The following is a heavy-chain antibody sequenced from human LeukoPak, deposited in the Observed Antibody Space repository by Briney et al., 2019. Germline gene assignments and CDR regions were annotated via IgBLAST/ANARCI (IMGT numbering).Heavy chain of an antibody. CDR1: GGAFSGYY. J-gene: IGHJ5*02. CDR2: INHSGAS. D-gene: IGHD5-12*01. V-gene: IGHV4-34*01. CDR3: ARAIVADR. Sequence: SETLSLTCVVDGGAFSGYYWSWIRQPPGKGLEWIGEINHSGASNYNPSLKSRVTMSVDTSKNQFSLKLTSLTAADTAVYYCARAIVADRWGQGTLVTVSS.